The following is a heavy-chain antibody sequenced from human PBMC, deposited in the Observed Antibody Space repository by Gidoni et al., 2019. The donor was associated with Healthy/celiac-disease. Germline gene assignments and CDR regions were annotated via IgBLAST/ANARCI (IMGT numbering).Heavy chain of an antibody. CDR3: AREVTTVTTEGGRDAFDI. D-gene: IGHD4-17*01. CDR1: GGSISSYY. Sequence: QVQLQESGPGLVKPSETLSLTCTVSGGSISSYYWSWIRQPPGKGLEWIGYIYYSGSTNYNPSLKSRVTISVDTSKNQFSLKLSSVTAADTAVYYCAREVTTVTTEGGRDAFDIWGQGTMVTVSS. V-gene: IGHV4-59*01. J-gene: IGHJ3*02. CDR2: IYYSGST.